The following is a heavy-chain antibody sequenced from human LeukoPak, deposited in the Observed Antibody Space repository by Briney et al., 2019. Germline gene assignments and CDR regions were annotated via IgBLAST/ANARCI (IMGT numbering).Heavy chain of an antibody. J-gene: IGHJ6*03. V-gene: IGHV1-2*02. CDR1: GYTFTDYY. CDR3: ARGTSTDNNYLDV. CDR2: INPNSGDT. D-gene: IGHD1-1*01. Sequence: ASVEVSCKPSGYTFTDYYIHWVRQAPGQGLEWMGWINPNSGDTHYAQKFQGRVTMTRDTSISTGYMELSRLRSDDTAVYYCARGTSTDNNYLDVWGKGTTVTVSS.